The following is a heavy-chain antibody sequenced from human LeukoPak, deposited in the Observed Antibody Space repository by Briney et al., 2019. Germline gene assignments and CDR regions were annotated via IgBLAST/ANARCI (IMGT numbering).Heavy chain of an antibody. CDR1: GFTFSSYS. D-gene: IGHD2-2*01. CDR3: ARGIEVVAASDNWFDP. V-gene: IGHV3-21*01. Sequence: GGSLRLSCAASGFTFSSYSMNWVRQAPGKGLEWVSSISSSSSYIYYADSVKGRFTISRDNAKNPLYLQMNSLRAEDTAVYYCARGIEVVAASDNWFDPWGQGTLVTVSS. CDR2: ISSSSSYI. J-gene: IGHJ5*02.